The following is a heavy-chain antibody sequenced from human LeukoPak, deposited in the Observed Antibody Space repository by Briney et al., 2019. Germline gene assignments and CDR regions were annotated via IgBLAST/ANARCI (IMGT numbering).Heavy chain of an antibody. J-gene: IGHJ5*02. V-gene: IGHV3-74*01. CDR3: ARPRASGSYGIWFDP. CDR2: IKSDGSST. D-gene: IGHD1-26*01. CDR1: GFTFSSYW. Sequence: GGSLRLSCAASGFTFSSYWMHWVRQAPGKGLVWVSRIKSDGSSTTYADSVKGRFTISRDNAKNTLYPQMNSLRAEDTAVYYCARPRASGSYGIWFDPWGQGTLVTVSS.